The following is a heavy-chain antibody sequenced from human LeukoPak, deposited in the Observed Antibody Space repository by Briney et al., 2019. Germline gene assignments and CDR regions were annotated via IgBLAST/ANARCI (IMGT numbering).Heavy chain of an antibody. CDR1: GGSISSSSYY. D-gene: IGHD3-10*01. V-gene: IGHV4-39*01. Sequence: SETLSLTCTVSGGSISSSSYYWGWIRQPPGKGLEWIGRIYYSGSTYYNPSLKSRVTISVDTSKNQFSLKLSSVTAADTAVYYCARLEVTMVRGVIITPAYFDYWGQGTLVTVSS. J-gene: IGHJ4*02. CDR2: IYYSGST. CDR3: ARLEVTMVRGVIITPAYFDY.